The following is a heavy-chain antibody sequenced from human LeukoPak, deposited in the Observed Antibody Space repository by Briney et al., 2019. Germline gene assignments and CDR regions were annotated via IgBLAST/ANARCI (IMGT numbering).Heavy chain of an antibody. V-gene: IGHV3-74*01. CDR3: ATEVGGLLHNY. J-gene: IGHJ4*02. Sequence: GGSLRLSCAASGFTFTTYGMHWVRQAPGKGLVWVSRIMSDGRSTYADSVKGRFTISRDTAKNTLYLQMNSLRAEDTAVYYCATEVGGLLHNYWGQGTLVTVSS. CDR2: IMSDGRST. CDR1: GFTFTTYG. D-gene: IGHD3-10*01.